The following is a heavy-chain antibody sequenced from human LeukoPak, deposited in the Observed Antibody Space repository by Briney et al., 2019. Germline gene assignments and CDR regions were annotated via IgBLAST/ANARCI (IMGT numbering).Heavy chain of an antibody. CDR3: ARDGDYYDSSGYYYPNWFDP. Sequence: SETLSLTCTVSGGSISSYYWSWFRQPPGKGLEWIGYIYYSGSTNYNPSLESRVTISVDTSKNQFSLKLSSVTAADTAVYYCARDGDYYDSSGYYYPNWFDPWGQGTLVTVSS. J-gene: IGHJ5*02. CDR2: IYYSGST. CDR1: GGSISSYY. V-gene: IGHV4-59*01. D-gene: IGHD3-22*01.